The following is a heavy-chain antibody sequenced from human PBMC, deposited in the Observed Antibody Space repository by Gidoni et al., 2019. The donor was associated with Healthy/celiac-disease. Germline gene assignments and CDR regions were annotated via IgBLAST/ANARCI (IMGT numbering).Heavy chain of an antibody. CDR3: ARVRPDSAPAAIGGPEDYFDY. Sequence: QVQLVPSGSELKKPGASVKVSCKASGYTFTSYAMNWVRQAPGQGLEWMGWMNTNTGNPTYAQGFTGRFVFSLDTSVSTAYLQISSLKAEDTAVYYCARVRPDSAPAAIGGPEDYFDYWGQGTLVTVSS. CDR1: GYTFTSYA. CDR2: MNTNTGNP. V-gene: IGHV7-4-1*02. D-gene: IGHD2-2*02. J-gene: IGHJ4*02.